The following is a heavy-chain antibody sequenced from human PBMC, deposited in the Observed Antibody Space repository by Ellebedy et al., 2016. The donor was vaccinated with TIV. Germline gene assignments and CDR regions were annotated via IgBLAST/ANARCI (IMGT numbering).Heavy chain of an antibody. D-gene: IGHD2-15*01. Sequence: SETLSLTXTVSGGSISSGGYYWSWIRQHSGKGLEWIGYIYYSGSTYYNPSLKSRVTISVDTSKNQFSLKLSSVTAADTAVFYCARDIVVAATDYYYYGMDVWGQGTTVTVSS. V-gene: IGHV4-31*03. CDR3: ARDIVVAATDYYYYGMDV. J-gene: IGHJ6*02. CDR2: IYYSGST. CDR1: GGSISSGGYY.